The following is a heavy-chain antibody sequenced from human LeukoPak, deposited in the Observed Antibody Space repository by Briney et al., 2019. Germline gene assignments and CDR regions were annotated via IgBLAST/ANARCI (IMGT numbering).Heavy chain of an antibody. V-gene: IGHV4-59*01. J-gene: IGHJ4*02. Sequence: SETLSLTCTVSGGSISSYYWSWIRQPPGKGLEWIGYIYYSGSTNYNPSLKSRVTISVDTSKNQFSLKLSSVTAADAAVYYCARGKPPYYYGSGSYHGFDYWGQGTLVTVSS. CDR1: GGSISSYY. CDR2: IYYSGST. CDR3: ARGKPPYYYGSGSYHGFDY. D-gene: IGHD3-10*01.